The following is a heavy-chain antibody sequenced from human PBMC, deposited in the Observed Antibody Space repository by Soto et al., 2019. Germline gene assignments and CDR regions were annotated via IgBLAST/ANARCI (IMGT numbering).Heavy chain of an antibody. V-gene: IGHV3-30*18. D-gene: IGHD3-22*01. CDR1: GWTFSTYG. Sequence: QEQLVESGGGVVQPGRSPRLSCAASGWTFSTYGRHWVRQAPGKGLEWVALISNDGSNKYYADSVKGRFTIPRDNSKNTRYLQMKSVRTKATAMYYWAKTDYDSSGYSYNWFDPWGQGTLVTVSA. CDR3: AKTDYDSSGYSYNWFDP. CDR2: ISNDGSNK. J-gene: IGHJ5*02.